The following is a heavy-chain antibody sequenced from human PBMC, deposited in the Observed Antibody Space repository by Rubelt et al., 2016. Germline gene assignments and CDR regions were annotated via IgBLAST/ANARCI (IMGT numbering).Heavy chain of an antibody. CDR2: INAGNGNP. CDR1: GYTFTSYA. CDR3: ARGGLSELLWFGESRIDY. Sequence: QVQLVQSGAEVKKPGASVKVSCKASGYTFTSYAMHWVRQAPGQRLEWMGWINAGNGNPKYSQKCMGGVTITRDTSASTAYMELSSLRSEDTAVYYCARGGLSELLWFGESRIDYWGQGTLVTVSS. V-gene: IGHV1-3*01. D-gene: IGHD3-10*01. J-gene: IGHJ4*02.